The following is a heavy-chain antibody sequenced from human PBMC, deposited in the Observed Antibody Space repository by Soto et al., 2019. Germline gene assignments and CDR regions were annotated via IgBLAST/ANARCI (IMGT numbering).Heavy chain of an antibody. J-gene: IGHJ5*02. V-gene: IGHV1-18*01. D-gene: IGHD6-19*01. CDR3: ARVLWEWLENWFDP. CDR1: GYTFTRYG. CDR2: ISAYNGNT. Sequence: ASVKVSCKASGYTFTRYGIIWVRQAPGQGLEWMGWISAYNGNTNYAQKLQGRVTMTTDTSTSTAYMELRSLRSDDTAVYYCARVLWEWLENWFDPWGQGTLVTVSS.